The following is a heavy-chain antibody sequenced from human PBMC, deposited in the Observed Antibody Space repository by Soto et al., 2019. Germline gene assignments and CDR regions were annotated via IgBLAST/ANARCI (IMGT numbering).Heavy chain of an antibody. D-gene: IGHD6-19*01. V-gene: IGHV4-59*01. J-gene: IGHJ4*02. Sequence: SETLSLTCTVSGGSISSYYWSWIRQPPGKGLEWLGYIYYSGSTYYNPSLETRVTISLDTSKNQFSLRLSSVTAADTAVYYCAREGIDSSGWSYYFDYWGQGALVTVSS. CDR1: GGSISSYY. CDR2: IYYSGST. CDR3: AREGIDSSGWSYYFDY.